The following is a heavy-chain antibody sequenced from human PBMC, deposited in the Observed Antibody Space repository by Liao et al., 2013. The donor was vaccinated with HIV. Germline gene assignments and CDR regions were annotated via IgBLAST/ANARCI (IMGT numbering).Heavy chain of an antibody. D-gene: IGHD5-18*01. J-gene: IGHJ3*01. CDR2: SLHGGST. CDR3: ARGRGYTYGRRFDV. CDR1: GGSMNRGGYF. V-gene: IGHV4-30-2*06. Sequence: QLQLLESGSGLVKPSQTLSLTCDVSGGSMNRGGYFWTWIRQSVGKGLEWIGYSLHGGSTYYNPSLEGRVTISVDRSKNQFSLNLTSVTAADTAVYYCARGRGYTYGRRFDVWGQGTMVIVSS.